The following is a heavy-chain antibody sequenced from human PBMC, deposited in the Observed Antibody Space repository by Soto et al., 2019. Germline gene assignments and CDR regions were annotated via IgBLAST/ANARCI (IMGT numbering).Heavy chain of an antibody. CDR3: ARPIAAAGTVWFDP. D-gene: IGHD6-13*01. J-gene: IGHJ5*02. CDR2: IYYSGST. Sequence: QLQLQESGAGLVKPSETLSLTCTVSGGSISSSRYYWGWIRQPPGKGLEWIGSIYYSGSTYYNPSLKSRVAISVDTSKNQFSLKLSSVTAADTAVYYCARPIAAAGTVWFDPWGQGTLVTVSS. CDR1: GGSISSSRYY. V-gene: IGHV4-39*01.